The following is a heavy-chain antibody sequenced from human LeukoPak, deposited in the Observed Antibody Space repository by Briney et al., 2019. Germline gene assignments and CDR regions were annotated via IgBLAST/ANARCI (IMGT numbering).Heavy chain of an antibody. CDR2: LSGSGGDT. D-gene: IGHD4-17*01. J-gene: IGHJ4*02. CDR3: AKARGSDYGDYVIFDY. V-gene: IGHV3-23*01. CDR1: GFTFDDYG. Sequence: GGSLRLSCAASGFTFDDYGMSWVRQAPGKGLEWVSSLSGSGGDTYYADSVKGRFSISRDNSKNTLYLQMNSLRAEDTALYYCAKARGSDYGDYVIFDYWGQGTLVTVSS.